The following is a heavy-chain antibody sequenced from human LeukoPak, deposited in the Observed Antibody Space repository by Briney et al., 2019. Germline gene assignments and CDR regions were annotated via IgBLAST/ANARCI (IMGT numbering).Heavy chain of an antibody. CDR2: IYSGGST. V-gene: IGHV3-66*02. D-gene: IGHD3-3*01. CDR3: ARVESRMGYYFDY. CDR1: GFTVRSNY. J-gene: IGHJ4*02. Sequence: GGSLRLSCAASGFTVRSNYMSWVRQAPGKGLEWVSVIYSGGSTYYADSVKGRFTISRDNSKNTLYLQMNSLRAEDTAVYYCARVESRMGYYFDYWGQGTLVTVSS.